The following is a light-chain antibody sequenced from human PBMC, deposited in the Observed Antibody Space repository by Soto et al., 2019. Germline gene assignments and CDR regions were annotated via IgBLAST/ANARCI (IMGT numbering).Light chain of an antibody. CDR3: QVWDSGRDGPI. CDR2: DNR. V-gene: IGLV3-21*02. J-gene: IGLJ2*01. CDR1: NIGTYT. Sequence: SYELTQPPSVSVAPRQTARVTCGGDNIGTYTVHWYQQRPGQSPVLVVHDNRDRPSGIPERFSGSNSGNPATLTISRVEVGDEADYYCQVWDSGRDGPIFGGGTKVTVL.